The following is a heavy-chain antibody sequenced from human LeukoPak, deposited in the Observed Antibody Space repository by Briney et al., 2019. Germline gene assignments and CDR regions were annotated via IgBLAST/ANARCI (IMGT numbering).Heavy chain of an antibody. CDR1: GFTFSTYW. D-gene: IGHD5-18*01. CDR2: INGDGTST. CDR3: ARSGGYNRLDY. V-gene: IGHV3-74*01. J-gene: IGHJ4*02. Sequence: GGSLRLSCAASGFTFSTYWMYWFRQAPGRGLVRVSRINGDGTSTSYADSVKGRFTISRDNAENTLYLQMNSLRAEDTAVYYCARSGGYNRLDYWGQGTLVTVSS.